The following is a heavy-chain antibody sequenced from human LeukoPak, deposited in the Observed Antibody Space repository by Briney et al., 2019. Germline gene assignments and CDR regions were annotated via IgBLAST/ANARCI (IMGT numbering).Heavy chain of an antibody. D-gene: IGHD3-22*01. Sequence: GESLKISCKGSGYSFTSYWIGWVRQMPGKGLEWMGIIYPDDSDTRYSPSFQGQVTISADKSISTAYLQWSSLKASDTAMYYCARSYDSSGYYVSFDYWGQGTLVTVSS. J-gene: IGHJ4*02. CDR2: IYPDDSDT. CDR3: ARSYDSSGYYVSFDY. CDR1: GYSFTSYW. V-gene: IGHV5-51*01.